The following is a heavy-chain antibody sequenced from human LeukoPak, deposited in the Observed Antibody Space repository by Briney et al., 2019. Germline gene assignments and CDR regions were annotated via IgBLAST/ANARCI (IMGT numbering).Heavy chain of an antibody. CDR3: ARLGRCSSISCYIDF. V-gene: IGHV3-48*03. CDR1: GFTFSGSA. Sequence: GGSLRLSCAASGFTFSGSAMHWVRQAPGKGLEWVSYISSSGSSIYNADSVKGRFTFSRDNAKNSLSLQMSSLRPEDTAVYYCARLGRCSSISCYIDFWGQGTLVTVSS. J-gene: IGHJ4*02. CDR2: ISSSGSSI. D-gene: IGHD2-2*02.